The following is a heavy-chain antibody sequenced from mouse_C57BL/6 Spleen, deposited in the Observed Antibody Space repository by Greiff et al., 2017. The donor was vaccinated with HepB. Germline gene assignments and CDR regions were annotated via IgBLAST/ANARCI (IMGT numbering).Heavy chain of an antibody. CDR1: GYAFSSSW. D-gene: IGHD2-2*01. J-gene: IGHJ2*01. CDR2: IYPGDGDT. Sequence: QVQLKESGPELVKPGASVKISCKASGYAFSSSWMNWVKQRPGKGLEWIGRIYPGDGDTNYNGKFKGKATLTADKSSSTAYMQLSSLTSEDSAVYFCARPGYGYDDYFDYWGQGTTLTVSS. CDR3: ARPGYGYDDYFDY. V-gene: IGHV1-82*01.